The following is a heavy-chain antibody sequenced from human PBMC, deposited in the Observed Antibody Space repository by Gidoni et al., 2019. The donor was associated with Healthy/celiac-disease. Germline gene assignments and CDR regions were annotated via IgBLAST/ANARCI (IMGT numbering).Heavy chain of an antibody. J-gene: IGHJ4*02. CDR1: GYSISSGYY. Sequence: QVQLQESGPGLVKPSETLSLTCTVSGYSISSGYYWGWIRQPPGKGLEWIGSIYHSGSTYYNPSLKSRVTISVDTSKNQFSLKLSSVTDADTAVYYCARVYYDSSGSPDYWGQGTLVTVSS. D-gene: IGHD3-22*01. CDR2: IYHSGST. V-gene: IGHV4-38-2*02. CDR3: ARVYYDSSGSPDY.